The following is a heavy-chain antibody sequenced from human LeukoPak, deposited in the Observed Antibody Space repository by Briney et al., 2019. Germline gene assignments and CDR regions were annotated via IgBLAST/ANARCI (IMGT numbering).Heavy chain of an antibody. CDR2: INPNSGGT. CDR3: ARDPHYGDFRRYYFYMDV. D-gene: IGHD4-17*01. J-gene: IGHJ6*03. CDR1: GYTFTGYY. V-gene: IGHV1-2*02. Sequence: ASVKVSCKASGYTFTGYYIHWVRQAPGQGLEWMGWINPNSGGTIYAQKFQGRVTMTRDTSISTAYMELSRLRSDDTAVYYCARDPHYGDFRRYYFYMDVWGKGTTVSVSS.